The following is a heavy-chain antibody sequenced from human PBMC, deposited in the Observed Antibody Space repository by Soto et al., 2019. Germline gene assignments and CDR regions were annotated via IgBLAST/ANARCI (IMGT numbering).Heavy chain of an antibody. J-gene: IGHJ4*02. D-gene: IGHD2-21*02. V-gene: IGHV4-34*01. CDR3: ARASTVVTPCFDY. Sequence: SETLSLTCAVSGGSISSGGYSWSWIRQPPGKGLEWIGEINHSGSTNYNPSLKSRVTISVDTSKNQQFSLKLNSVTAADTAVYYCARASTVVTPCFDYWGQGTLVTVSS. CDR2: INHSGST. CDR1: GGSISSGGYS.